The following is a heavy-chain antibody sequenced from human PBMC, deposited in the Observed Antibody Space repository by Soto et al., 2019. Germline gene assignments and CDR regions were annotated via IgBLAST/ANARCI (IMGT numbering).Heavy chain of an antibody. V-gene: IGHV3-30*03. CDR3: AADCSSASCPDI. Sequence: QAHLVESGGGVVQPGRSLRLSCAASGFFFSSYAMHWVRQAPGKGLEWVAVVSYDASNQFYADSVRGRFSISRDNSNNTLYLQMNSLRAEDTAVYYCAADCSSASCPDIWGQGTLVTVSS. CDR1: GFFFSSYA. J-gene: IGHJ4*02. D-gene: IGHD2-2*01. CDR2: VSYDASNQ.